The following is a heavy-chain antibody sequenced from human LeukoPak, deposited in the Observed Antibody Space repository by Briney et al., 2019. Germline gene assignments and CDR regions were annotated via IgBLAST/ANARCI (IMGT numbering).Heavy chain of an antibody. Sequence: GGSLRLSCSASGFTFSWYAMHWVRQTPGKGLEYVSTISSNGGSTYYADSVNGRFTISRDNSKNTLYLQMSSLRAEDTAVYYCVKGSSGWYEGYFDYWGQGTLVTVSS. CDR3: VKGSSGWYEGYFDY. CDR1: GFTFSWYA. D-gene: IGHD6-19*01. V-gene: IGHV3-64D*09. J-gene: IGHJ4*02. CDR2: ISSNGGST.